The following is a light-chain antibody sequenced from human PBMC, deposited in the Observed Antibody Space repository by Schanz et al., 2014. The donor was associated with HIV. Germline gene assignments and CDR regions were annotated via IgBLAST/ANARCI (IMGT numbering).Light chain of an antibody. CDR2: DVS. Sequence: QSALTQSASVSGSPGQSITISCTGTTSDVGVYNYVSWYQHHPGKVPKLMIFDVSNGPSGVSNRFSGSKSGNTASLTISGLQAEDEADYHCSSYAGSNNLVFGGGTKLTVL. CDR3: SSYAGSNNLV. V-gene: IGLV2-14*03. J-gene: IGLJ2*01. CDR1: TSDVGVYNY.